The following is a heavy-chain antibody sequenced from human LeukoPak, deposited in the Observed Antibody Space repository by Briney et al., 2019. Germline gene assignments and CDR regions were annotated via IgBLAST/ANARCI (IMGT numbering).Heavy chain of an antibody. J-gene: IGHJ4*02. CDR2: IYTGGTT. CDR3: ARDSSSYYFDY. CDR1: GFTVTSNH. V-gene: IGHV3-66*01. D-gene: IGHD6-6*01. Sequence: GGSLRLSCAASGFTVTSNHMNWVRQAPGKGLEWVSIIYTGGTTHYADSLKDRFTISRDDSIHTLYLQMNSLRAEDTAVYYCARDSSSYYFDYWGQGTLVTVSS.